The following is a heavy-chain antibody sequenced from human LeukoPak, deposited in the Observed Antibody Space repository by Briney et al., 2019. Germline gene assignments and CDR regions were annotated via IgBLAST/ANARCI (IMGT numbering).Heavy chain of an antibody. Sequence: GASVKVSCKASVGTFSSYAISWVRQAPGQGLEWMVGIIPIFGTANYAQKFQGRVTITADKSTSTAYMELSSLRSEDTAVYYCARGIAAAPSGGYWGQGTLVTVSS. D-gene: IGHD6-13*01. J-gene: IGHJ4*02. V-gene: IGHV1-69*06. CDR1: VGTFSSYA. CDR2: IIPIFGTA. CDR3: ARGIAAAPSGGY.